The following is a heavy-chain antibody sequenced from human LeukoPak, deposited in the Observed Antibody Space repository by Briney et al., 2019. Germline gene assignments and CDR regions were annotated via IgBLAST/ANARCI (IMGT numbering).Heavy chain of an antibody. CDR3: ARDRMTTVTLGGY. D-gene: IGHD4-17*01. J-gene: IGHJ4*02. Sequence: ASVKVSCKASGYTFTSYGTSWVRQAPGQGLEWMRWISAYNGNTNYAQKLQGRVTRTTDTSTSTAYMELRSLRSDDTAVYYCARDRMTTVTLGGYWGQGTLVTVSS. V-gene: IGHV1-18*01. CDR1: GYTFTSYG. CDR2: ISAYNGNT.